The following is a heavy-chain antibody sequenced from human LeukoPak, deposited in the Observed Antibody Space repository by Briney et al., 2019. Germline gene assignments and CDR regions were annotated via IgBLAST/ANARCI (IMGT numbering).Heavy chain of an antibody. CDR2: MYQSEAAE. CDR1: GFTFSNSW. V-gene: IGHV3-7*01. D-gene: IGHD4-17*01. Sequence: GGSLRLSCAASGFTFSNSWMSWVRQAPGKGLEWVTHMYQSEAAEYYVDSVKGRFAISRDNAKNSLYLQMNSLRAADTAVYYCARARGTTVTYDSWGQGTLVTVSS. J-gene: IGHJ4*02. CDR3: ARARGTTVTYDS.